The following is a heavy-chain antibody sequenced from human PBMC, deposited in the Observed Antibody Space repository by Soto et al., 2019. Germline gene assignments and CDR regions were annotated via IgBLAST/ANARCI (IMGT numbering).Heavy chain of an antibody. J-gene: IGHJ5*02. V-gene: IGHV3-74*03. Sequence: LRLSCAASGFSFSGYWMHWVRQAPGKGLVWVSRIKSDGTMTMYADSVKGRFTISRDNAKNTLYLQMNSLREEGTAVYYCARSDWFDPWGQGTLVTVSS. CDR2: IKSDGTMT. CDR1: GFSFSGYW. CDR3: ARSDWFDP.